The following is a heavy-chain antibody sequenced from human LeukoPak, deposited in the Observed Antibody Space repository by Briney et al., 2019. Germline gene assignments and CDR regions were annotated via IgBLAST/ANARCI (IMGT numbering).Heavy chain of an antibody. CDR2: IKSKTDGGTT. CDR1: GFTFSSYA. J-gene: IGHJ4*02. Sequence: GGSLRLSCAASGFTFSSYAMHWVRQAPGKGLEWVGRIKSKTDGGTTDYAAPVKGRFTISRDDSKNTLYLQMNSLKTEDTAVYYCTTRGGSFSIFDYWGQGTLVTVSS. V-gene: IGHV3-15*01. D-gene: IGHD1-26*01. CDR3: TTRGGSFSIFDY.